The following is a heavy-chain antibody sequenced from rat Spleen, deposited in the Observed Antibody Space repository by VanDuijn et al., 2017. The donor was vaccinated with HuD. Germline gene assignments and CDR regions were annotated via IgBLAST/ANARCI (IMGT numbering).Heavy chain of an antibody. J-gene: IGHJ3*01. CDR1: GFTFSNYD. CDR3: ARHGIYNNCGWFAY. V-gene: IGHV5-29*01. Sequence: EVQLVESGGGLVQPGRSLKLSCAASGFTFSNYDMAWVRQAPTKGLEWVATISSDGRRNYYRDSVKGRFTISRDNAKSSLYLQMDSLRSEDTATYYCARHGIYNNCGWFAYWGQGTLVTVSS. D-gene: IGHD1-10*01. CDR2: ISSDGRRN.